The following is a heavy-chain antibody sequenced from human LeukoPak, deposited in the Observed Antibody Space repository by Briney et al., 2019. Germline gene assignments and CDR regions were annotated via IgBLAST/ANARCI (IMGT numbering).Heavy chain of an antibody. CDR1: GFTFSTYD. Sequence: GGSLRLSCAASGFTFSTYDMHWVRQAPGKGLEWVAVIRYDGTNEYYADSVKGRFTISRDNSKNTLYLQMNSLRAEDTAVYYCARGRAYCGGVCSGTYFFDYWGQGTLATVSS. V-gene: IGHV3-33*01. CDR3: ARGRAYCGGVCSGTYFFDY. J-gene: IGHJ4*02. CDR2: IRYDGTNE. D-gene: IGHD2-21*02.